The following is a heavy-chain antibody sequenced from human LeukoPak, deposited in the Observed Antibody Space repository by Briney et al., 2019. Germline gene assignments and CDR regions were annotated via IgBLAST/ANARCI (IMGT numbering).Heavy chain of an antibody. Sequence: GGSLRLSCTASGFTFSAYSMQWVRQAPGKGLEYISYVSSGGSVMYYADSVKGRFTISRDNAKKSVYLQMNSLRDEDTAVYYCARDHLGGEMDYWGQGTLVTVSS. V-gene: IGHV3-48*02. CDR3: ARDHLGGEMDY. J-gene: IGHJ4*02. D-gene: IGHD2-21*01. CDR2: VSSGGSVM. CDR1: GFTFSAYS.